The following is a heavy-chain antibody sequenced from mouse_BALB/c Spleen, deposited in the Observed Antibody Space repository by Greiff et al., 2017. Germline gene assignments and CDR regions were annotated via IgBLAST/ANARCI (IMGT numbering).Heavy chain of an antibody. V-gene: IGHV1-9*01. D-gene: IGHD1-2*01. CDR3: ARRLLRPPYYFDY. CDR1: GYTFSSYW. J-gene: IGHJ2*01. Sequence: QVQLQQSGAELMKPGASVKISCKATGYTFSSYWIEWVKQRPGHGLEWIGEILPGSGSTNYNEKFKGKATFTADTSSNTAYMQLSSLTSEDSAVYYCARRLLRPPYYFDYWGQGTTLTVSS. CDR2: ILPGSGST.